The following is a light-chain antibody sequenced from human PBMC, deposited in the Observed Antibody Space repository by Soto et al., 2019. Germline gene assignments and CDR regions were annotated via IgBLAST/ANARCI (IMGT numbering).Light chain of an antibody. CDR3: QQYYNYPIT. J-gene: IGKJ5*01. V-gene: IGKV1-8*01. CDR1: QGISSY. Sequence: IQFTQSPSSLSASVGDRVTITCQASQGISSYLAWYQQKPGKDPKLLIYAASTLQSGVPSRFSGSGSGTDFTLTISCLQSEDFATYYCQQYYNYPITFGQGTRLEIK. CDR2: AAS.